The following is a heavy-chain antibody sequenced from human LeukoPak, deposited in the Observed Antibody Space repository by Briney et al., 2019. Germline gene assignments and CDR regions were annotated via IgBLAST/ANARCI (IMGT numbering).Heavy chain of an antibody. CDR2: ISGSGGST. CDR1: GFTFSSYA. J-gene: IGHJ4*02. D-gene: IGHD6-6*01. CDR3: AKDGSDEYSSSSPFDY. V-gene: IGHV3-23*01. Sequence: GGSLRLSCAASGFTFSSYAMSWVRQAPGKGLEWVSAISGSGGSTYYADSVKGRFTISRDNSKNTLYLQMNSLRAEDTAVYYCAKDGSDEYSSSSPFDYWGRGTLVTVSS.